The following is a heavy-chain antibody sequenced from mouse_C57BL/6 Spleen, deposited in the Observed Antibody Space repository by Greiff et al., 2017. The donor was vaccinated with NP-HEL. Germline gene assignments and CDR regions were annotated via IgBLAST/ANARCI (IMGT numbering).Heavy chain of an antibody. CDR2: IYPGDGDT. Sequence: VQLVESGPELVKPGASVKISCKASGYAFSSSWMNWVKQRPGKGLEWIGRIYPGDGDTNYNGKFKGKATLTADKSSSTAYMQLSSLTSEDSAVYFCARPSIITSRAMDYWGQGTSVTVSS. CDR3: ARPSIITSRAMDY. J-gene: IGHJ4*01. D-gene: IGHD2-4*01. V-gene: IGHV1-82*01. CDR1: GYAFSSSW.